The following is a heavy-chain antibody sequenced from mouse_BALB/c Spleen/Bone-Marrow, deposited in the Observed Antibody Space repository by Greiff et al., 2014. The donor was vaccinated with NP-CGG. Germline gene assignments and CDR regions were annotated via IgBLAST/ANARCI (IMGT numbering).Heavy chain of an antibody. V-gene: IGHV7-3*02. D-gene: IGHD2-4*01. J-gene: IGHJ2*01. CDR2: IRNKANGYTT. CDR3: ARDRGLTYFDY. CDR1: GFTFTDYY. Sequence: EVQGVESGGGLVQPGGSLRLSCATSGFTFTDYYTSWVRQPPGKALEWLGFIRNKANGYTTEYSASVKGRFTISRGNSQSILYLQMNTLRAEDSATYYCARDRGLTYFDYWGQGTTLTVSS.